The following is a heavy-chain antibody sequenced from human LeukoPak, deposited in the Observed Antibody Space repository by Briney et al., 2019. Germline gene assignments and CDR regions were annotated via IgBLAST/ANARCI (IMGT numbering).Heavy chain of an antibody. J-gene: IGHJ4*02. CDR1: GGSFSGYY. CDR2: INHSGST. Sequence: SETLSLTCAVYGGSFSGYYWSWIRQPPGKGLEWIGEINHSGSTNYNPSLKSRVTISVDTSKNQFSLKLSSVTAADTAVYYCARADSYGTFDYWGQGTLVTVSS. D-gene: IGHD5-18*01. CDR3: ARADSYGTFDY. V-gene: IGHV4-34*01.